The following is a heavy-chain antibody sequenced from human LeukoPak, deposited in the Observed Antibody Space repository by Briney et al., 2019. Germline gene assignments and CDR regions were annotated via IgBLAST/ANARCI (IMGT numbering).Heavy chain of an antibody. CDR2: IYSGGST. CDR1: GFTVSSNY. J-gene: IGHJ3*02. CDR3: ARESWFGGYAFDI. D-gene: IGHD3-10*01. V-gene: IGHV3-53*01. Sequence: PGGSLRLSCAASGFTVSSNYMSWVRQAPGKGLEWVSVIYSGGSTYYADSVKGRFTISRDNSKNTLYLQMNSLRAEDTAVYYCARESWFGGYAFDIWGQGTMVTVSS.